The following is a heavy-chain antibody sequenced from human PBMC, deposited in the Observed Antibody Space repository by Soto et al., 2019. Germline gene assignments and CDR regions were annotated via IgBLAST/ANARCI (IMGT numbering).Heavy chain of an antibody. CDR2: IYSNGDT. D-gene: IGHD6-6*01. V-gene: IGHV4-31*03. Sequence: SLTCSVSGGSMNNGGYYWSWIRQLPGKGLEWIGYIYSNGDTYYNPSLKSRLTISVDTSKNQFSLNLTSVTAADTAVYYCARRGGSSSRYYYYALDVWGQGTTVTVSS. J-gene: IGHJ6*02. CDR3: ARRGGSSSRYYYYALDV. CDR1: GGSMNNGGYY.